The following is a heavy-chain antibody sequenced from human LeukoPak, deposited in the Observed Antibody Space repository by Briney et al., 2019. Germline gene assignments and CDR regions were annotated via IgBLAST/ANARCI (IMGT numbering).Heavy chain of an antibody. Sequence: ASVKVSCKASGYTFTGYYMHWVRQAPGQGLEWMGWINPKTGGTHYAQRFQGRVTMTRDTSIRTAYMELSRLRSDDTAVYFCARLKIQVFLDYSNYGMDVWGQGTTVTVSS. D-gene: IGHD5-18*01. CDR3: ARLKIQVFLDYSNYGMDV. CDR1: GYTFTGYY. J-gene: IGHJ6*02. CDR2: INPKTGGT. V-gene: IGHV1-2*02.